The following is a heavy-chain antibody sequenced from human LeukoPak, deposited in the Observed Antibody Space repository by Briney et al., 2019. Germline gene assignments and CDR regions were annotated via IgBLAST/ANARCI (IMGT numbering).Heavy chain of an antibody. V-gene: IGHV3-9*01. Sequence: PGRSLRLSCAASGFTFDDYAMHWVRQAPGKGLEWVSGISWNSGSIGYADPVKGRFTISRDNAKNSLYLQMNSLRAEDTALYYCAKEWSFRGAFDIWGQGTMVTVSS. CDR2: ISWNSGSI. D-gene: IGHD2-8*01. CDR1: GFTFDDYA. CDR3: AKEWSFRGAFDI. J-gene: IGHJ3*02.